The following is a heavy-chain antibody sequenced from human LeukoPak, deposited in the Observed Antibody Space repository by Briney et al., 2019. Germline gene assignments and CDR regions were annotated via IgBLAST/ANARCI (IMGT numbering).Heavy chain of an antibody. J-gene: IGHJ5*01. D-gene: IGHD3-3*01. CDR1: GFIFSENA. V-gene: IGHV3-30*02. Sequence: GGSLRLSCAASGFIFSENAMHWVRQAPGKGLDWVAYIGVDETFKEYADSVKGRFTISRDNSENTLYLQMNSLRSDDTAVYYCAEDFWNFRDSWGQGTLVTVSS. CDR3: AEDFWNFRDS. CDR2: IGVDETFK.